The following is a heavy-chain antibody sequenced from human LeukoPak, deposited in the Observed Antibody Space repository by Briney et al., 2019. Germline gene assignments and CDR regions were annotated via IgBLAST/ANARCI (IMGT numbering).Heavy chain of an antibody. CDR3: AGDLKGSAWYVDY. D-gene: IGHD6-19*01. CDR2: ISSSSTYT. Sequence: AGGSLRLSCAASGFTYSDYYMSWIRQAPGKGLEWLSYISSSSTYTNYADSVKGRFTISRDNAKNSLYLQMNSLRAEDTAVYYCAGDLKGSAWYVDYWGQGTLVTVS. J-gene: IGHJ4*02. CDR1: GFTYSDYY. V-gene: IGHV3-11*05.